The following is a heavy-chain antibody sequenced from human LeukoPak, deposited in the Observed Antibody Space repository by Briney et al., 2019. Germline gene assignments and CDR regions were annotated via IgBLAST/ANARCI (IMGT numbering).Heavy chain of an antibody. V-gene: IGHV3-30*03. D-gene: IGHD5-12*01. CDR3: ASLDSGYDSHAFDI. CDR1: GFTFSSYG. CDR2: ISYDESNK. Sequence: PGGSLRLPCAASGFTFSSYGMHWVRQAPGKGLEWVAIISYDESNKYYADSVEGRFTISRDNAKNSLYLQMNSLRAEDTAVYYCASLDSGYDSHAFDIWGQGTMVTVSS. J-gene: IGHJ3*02.